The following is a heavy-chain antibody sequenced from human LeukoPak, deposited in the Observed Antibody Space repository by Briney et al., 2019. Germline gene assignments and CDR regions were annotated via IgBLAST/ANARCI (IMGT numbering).Heavy chain of an antibody. D-gene: IGHD3-9*01. Sequence: GASVKVSCKASGYTFTSYYIHWVRQAPGQGLEWMGIINPSGGSTSHAQKFQGRVTITRNTSISTAYMELSSLRSEDTAVYYCARVYYDILTGYGSYYYYYYMDVWGKGTTVTVSS. V-gene: IGHV1-46*01. CDR2: INPSGGST. J-gene: IGHJ6*03. CDR3: ARVYYDILTGYGSYYYYYYMDV. CDR1: GYTFTSYY.